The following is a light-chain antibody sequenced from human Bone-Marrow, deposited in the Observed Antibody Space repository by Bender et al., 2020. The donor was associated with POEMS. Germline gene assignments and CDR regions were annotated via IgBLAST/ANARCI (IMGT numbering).Light chain of an antibody. J-gene: IGLJ3*02. V-gene: IGLV2-14*03. CDR3: QSYDNSLGGWV. CDR1: SSDVGDYNY. Sequence: QSALTQPASVSASPGQSITISCTGTSSDVGDYNYVSWFQQHPGKAPKLIIYDVSNRPSGISNHFSGSKSGNTASLTISGVQAEDEGDYYCQSYDNSLGGWVFGGGTKLTVL. CDR2: DVS.